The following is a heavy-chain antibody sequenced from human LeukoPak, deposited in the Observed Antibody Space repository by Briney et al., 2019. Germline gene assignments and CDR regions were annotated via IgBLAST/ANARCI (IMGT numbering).Heavy chain of an antibody. V-gene: IGHV3-15*01. CDR1: GFPFTNAW. CDR2: IKRKTDGGTT. CDR3: STDNNYGDYGLDY. D-gene: IGHD4-17*01. J-gene: IGHJ4*02. Sequence: VGSPRLSSAASGFPFTNAWMSLVRQAPWKGLEWVGRIKRKTDGGTTDYAAPVKGRFTISRDDSKNTLYLQMNSLKSEDTALYYCSTDNNYGDYGLDYWGQGTLVTVSS.